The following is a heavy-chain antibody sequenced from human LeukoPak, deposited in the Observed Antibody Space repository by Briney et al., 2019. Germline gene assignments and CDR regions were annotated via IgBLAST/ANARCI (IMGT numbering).Heavy chain of an antibody. D-gene: IGHD3-10*01. CDR3: ATNYYGSGSYYRC. Sequence: ASVKVSCKASGYTFTTYYLHWVRQAPGQGLEWMGGFDPEDGETIYAQKFQGRVTMTEDTSTDTAYMELSSLRSEDTAVYYCATNYYGSGSYYRCWGQGTLVTVSS. J-gene: IGHJ4*02. CDR1: GYTFTTYY. V-gene: IGHV1-24*01. CDR2: FDPEDGET.